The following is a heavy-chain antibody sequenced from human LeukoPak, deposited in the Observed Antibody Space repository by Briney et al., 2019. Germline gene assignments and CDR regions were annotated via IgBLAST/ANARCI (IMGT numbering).Heavy chain of an antibody. V-gene: IGHV4-39*07. Sequence: PSGTLSLTCSVSGPSISNTIYYWAWVRQPPGKGLDWIGSTHYSGSTYYNPSLLSRVTISTDTSKNQFSLKLSSVTAADTAVYYCAREMYDSGGYRVSYFDYWGQGSLVTVSS. D-gene: IGHD3-22*01. CDR1: GPSISNTIYY. CDR2: THYSGST. J-gene: IGHJ4*02. CDR3: AREMYDSGGYRVSYFDY.